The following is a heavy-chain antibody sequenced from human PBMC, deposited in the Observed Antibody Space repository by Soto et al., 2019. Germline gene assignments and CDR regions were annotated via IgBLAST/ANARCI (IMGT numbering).Heavy chain of an antibody. CDR3: ARGAPSHWGGGWQTSDY. D-gene: IGHD6-19*01. V-gene: IGHV4-4*02. CDR2: IYHSGST. CDR1: GGSISSSNW. J-gene: IGHJ4*02. Sequence: SETLSLTCAVSGGSISSSNWWSWVRQPPGKGLEWIGEIYHSGSTNYNPSLKSRVTISVDKSKNQFSLKLSSVTAADTAVYYCARGAPSHWGGGWQTSDYWGQGTLVTVSS.